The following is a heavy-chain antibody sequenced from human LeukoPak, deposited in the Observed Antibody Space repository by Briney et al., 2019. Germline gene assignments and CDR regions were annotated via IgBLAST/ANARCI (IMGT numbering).Heavy chain of an antibody. V-gene: IGHV3-23*01. J-gene: IGHJ4*02. CDR2: ISGSGGST. Sequence: GGSLRLSCTASGFSFSSYAMSWVRRAPGKGLEWVSAISGSGGSTYYADSVKGRFTISRDNSKNTLYLQMNSLRAEDTAVYYCAKEDWTYYYDSSGYPDYWGQGTLVTVSS. CDR1: GFSFSSYA. CDR3: AKEDWTYYYDSSGYPDY. D-gene: IGHD3-22*01.